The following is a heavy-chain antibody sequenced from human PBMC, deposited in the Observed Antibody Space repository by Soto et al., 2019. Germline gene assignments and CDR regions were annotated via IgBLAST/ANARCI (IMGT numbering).Heavy chain of an antibody. CDR3: ARLKDTAMVLPYYYYYGMDV. D-gene: IGHD5-18*01. J-gene: IGHJ6*02. Sequence: GESLKISCRGSGYYSSSYWIAWVRQMSGKGLEWVGSVYVSDSETKYSPSFQGQVTISADKSISTAYLQWSSLKASDTAMYYCARLKDTAMVLPYYYYYGMDVWGQGTTVTV. CDR2: VYVSDSET. V-gene: IGHV5-51*01. CDR1: GYYSSSYW.